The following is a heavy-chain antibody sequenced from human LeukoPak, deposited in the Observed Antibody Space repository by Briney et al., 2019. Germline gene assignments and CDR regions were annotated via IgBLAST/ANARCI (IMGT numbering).Heavy chain of an antibody. J-gene: IGHJ4*02. V-gene: IGHV4-4*02. D-gene: IGHD7-27*01. CDR2: IIYSGST. CDR1: GGSIRNGKW. CDR3: ARETPGAGHFDY. Sequence: SETLSLTCVVTGGSIRNGKWWSWVRQPPGKGLEWIGEIIYSGSTHYNPSLKSRVTISLDESKNQFSLKLTAVTAADTAVYYCARETPGAGHFDYWGQGSLVTVSS.